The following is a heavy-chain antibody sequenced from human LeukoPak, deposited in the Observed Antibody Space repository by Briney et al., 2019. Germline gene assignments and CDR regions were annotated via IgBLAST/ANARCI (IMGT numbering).Heavy chain of an antibody. CDR2: ISSSSSYI. J-gene: IGHJ4*02. Sequence: GGSLRLSCAASGFTFSDYYMNWVRQAPGKGLEWVSSISSSSSYIYYADSVKGRFTISRDNAKNSLYLQMNSLRAEDTAVYYCARDLGYSSSWYIARLDYWGQGTLVTVSS. CDR1: GFTFSDYY. D-gene: IGHD6-13*01. V-gene: IGHV3-21*01. CDR3: ARDLGYSSSWYIARLDY.